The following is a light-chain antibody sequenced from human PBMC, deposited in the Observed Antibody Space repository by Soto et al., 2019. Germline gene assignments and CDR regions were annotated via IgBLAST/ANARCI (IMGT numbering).Light chain of an antibody. CDR1: QSISGW. J-gene: IGKJ2*03. CDR2: KAY. CDR3: QQYNSYSS. Sequence: DIPMTQSPSTLSASVGDRVTITCRASQSISGWLAWYQQKPGKAPKLLIYKAYILESGVPSRFRGGGSGTDFALTIRSLQPDDFATYFCQQYNSYSSFGQGTKLEIK. V-gene: IGKV1-5*03.